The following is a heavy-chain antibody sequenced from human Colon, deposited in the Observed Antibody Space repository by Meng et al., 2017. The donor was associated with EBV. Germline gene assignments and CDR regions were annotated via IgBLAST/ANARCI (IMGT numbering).Heavy chain of an antibody. CDR2: IYHSGST. J-gene: IGHJ4*02. Sequence: QVPPQESGPGIVKPSETLSLTCAVSGGSISSVYWWTWVRQSPGKGLEWIGEIYHSGSTNYNPSLKSRVTISVDKSKNQFSLKLTSVTAADTAVYYCARRRYYYGSGSYHSYYFDYWGQGALVTVSS. CDR1: GGSISSVYW. V-gene: IGHV4-4*02. D-gene: IGHD3-10*01. CDR3: ARRRYYYGSGSYHSYYFDY.